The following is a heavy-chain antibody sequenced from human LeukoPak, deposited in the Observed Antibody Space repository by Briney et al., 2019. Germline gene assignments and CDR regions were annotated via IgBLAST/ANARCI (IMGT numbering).Heavy chain of an antibody. CDR3: ARGQLADDQ. D-gene: IGHD2-15*01. CDR2: IKPDGSGA. CDR1: GFTFSTYW. J-gene: IGHJ4*02. V-gene: IGHV3-7*01. Sequence: GGSLRLSCATSGFTFSTYWMSWVRQTPGRVLEWVAKIKPDGSGASYVDSVKGRFTISRDNAKNSVYLQMNSLRVEDTAVYYCARGQLADDQWGQGALVTVSS.